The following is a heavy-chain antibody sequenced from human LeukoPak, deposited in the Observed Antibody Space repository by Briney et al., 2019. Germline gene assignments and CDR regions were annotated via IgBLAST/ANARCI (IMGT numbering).Heavy chain of an antibody. CDR2: ISWDSSTK. Sequence: GRSLRLSCAASGFTSDDYAMHWVRQAPGKGLEWVSGISWDSSTKAYADSVKGRFTISRDNAKNSLYLQMNSLRAEDTALYYCAKDTRTGYSGALDYWGQGTLVTVSS. CDR3: AKDTRTGYSGALDY. V-gene: IGHV3-9*02. J-gene: IGHJ4*02. CDR1: GFTSDDYA. D-gene: IGHD1-26*01.